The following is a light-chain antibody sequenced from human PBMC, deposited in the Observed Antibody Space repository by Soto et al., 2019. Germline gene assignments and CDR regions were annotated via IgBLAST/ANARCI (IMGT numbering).Light chain of an antibody. J-gene: IGKJ4*01. CDR2: DAS. Sequence: IVITQSPATLSLSPGERATLSCRASQSVSSYLAWYQQKPGQAPRLLIYDASNRATGIPARFSGSGSGTDFTLTISSLEPEDFAVHYCQQRSNWPLTFGGVTKVDIK. CDR1: QSVSSY. CDR3: QQRSNWPLT. V-gene: IGKV3-11*01.